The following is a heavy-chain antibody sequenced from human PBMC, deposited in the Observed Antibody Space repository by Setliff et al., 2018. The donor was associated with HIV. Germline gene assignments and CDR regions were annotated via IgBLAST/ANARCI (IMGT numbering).Heavy chain of an antibody. D-gene: IGHD3-10*01. V-gene: IGHV3-48*02. Sequence: GGSLRLSCVGSGFTFNGYAMNWVRQAPGKGLEWVSYISSSSSSIYYGDSVKGRFTISRDNAKNSLDLEMHSLTDEDTAVYYCARAMNHYGSGTFEYYYYMDVWGKGTTVTVSS. CDR2: ISSSSSSI. CDR1: GFTFNGYA. J-gene: IGHJ6*03. CDR3: ARAMNHYGSGTFEYYYYMDV.